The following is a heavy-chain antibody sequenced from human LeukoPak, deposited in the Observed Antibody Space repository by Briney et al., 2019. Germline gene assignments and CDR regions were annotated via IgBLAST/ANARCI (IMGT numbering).Heavy chain of an antibody. D-gene: IGHD6-19*01. CDR3: ATGYTSGTRIDY. V-gene: IGHV3-21*01. J-gene: IGHJ4*02. Sequence: GSLRLSCAASGFTFNAFSMNWVRQAPGKGLEWVSAISSSSSDIYYTDSAKSRFTISRDNANNFLYLQVSSLRAEDTAVYYCATGYTSGTRIDYWGQGTLVSVSS. CDR1: GFTFNAFS. CDR2: ISSSSSDI.